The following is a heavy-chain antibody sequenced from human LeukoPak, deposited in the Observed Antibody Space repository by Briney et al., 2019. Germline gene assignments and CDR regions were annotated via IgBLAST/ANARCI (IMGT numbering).Heavy chain of an antibody. Sequence: ASETLSLTCTVSGGSISSSSYYWGWIRQPPGKGLEWIGSIYYSGSTYYNPSLKSRVTISVDTSKNQFSLKLSSVTAADTAVYYCARGRYYYGSGSYFGYFDYWGQGTLVTVSS. CDR1: GGSISSSSYY. CDR2: IYYSGST. D-gene: IGHD3-10*01. V-gene: IGHV4-39*07. CDR3: ARGRYYYGSGSYFGYFDY. J-gene: IGHJ4*02.